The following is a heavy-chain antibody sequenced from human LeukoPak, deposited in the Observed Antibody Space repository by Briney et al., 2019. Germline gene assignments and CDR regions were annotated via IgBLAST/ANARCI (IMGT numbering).Heavy chain of an antibody. D-gene: IGHD3-10*01. CDR1: GFTFSSYS. CDR3: ARHGPGLLWFGELSPHFDY. V-gene: IGHV4-34*01. CDR2: INHSGST. J-gene: IGHJ4*02. Sequence: GSLRLSCAASGFTFSSYSMNWIRQPPGKGLEWIGEINHSGSTNYNPSLKSRVTISVDTSKNQFSLKLSSVTAADTAVYYCARHGPGLLWFGELSPHFDYWGQGTLVTVSS.